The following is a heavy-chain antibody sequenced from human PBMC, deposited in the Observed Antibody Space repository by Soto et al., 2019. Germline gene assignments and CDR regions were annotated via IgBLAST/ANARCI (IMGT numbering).Heavy chain of an antibody. J-gene: IGHJ6*02. CDR2: ISYDGSNK. Sequence: GGSLRPSCAASGLTFSSYAMHWVRQAPGKGLEWVAVISYDGSNKYYADSVKGRFTISRDNSKNTLYLQMNSLRAEDTAVYYRARDSKRRDVLRFLEWLSYYYYYGMDVWGQGTTVTVSS. D-gene: IGHD3-3*01. V-gene: IGHV3-30-3*01. CDR3: ARDSKRRDVLRFLEWLSYYYYYGMDV. CDR1: GLTFSSYA.